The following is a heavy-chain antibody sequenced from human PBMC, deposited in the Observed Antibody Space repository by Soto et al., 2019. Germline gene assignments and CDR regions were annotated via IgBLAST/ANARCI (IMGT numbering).Heavy chain of an antibody. D-gene: IGHD6-13*01. Sequence: EVQLVESGGGLVQPGGSLRLSCAASGFTFSSYSMNWVRQAPGKGLEWVSYISSSSSTIYYADSVKGRFTISRDNAKNSLYLQMNSLRDEDTAVYYCARDAYSSSWPPDYYYYGMDVWGQGTTVTVSS. CDR2: ISSSSSTI. CDR3: ARDAYSSSWPPDYYYYGMDV. CDR1: GFTFSSYS. J-gene: IGHJ6*02. V-gene: IGHV3-48*02.